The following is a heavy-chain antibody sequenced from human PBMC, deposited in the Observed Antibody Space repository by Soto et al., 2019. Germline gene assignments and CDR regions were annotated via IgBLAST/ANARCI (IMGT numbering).Heavy chain of an antibody. CDR1: GFTFSSYA. Sequence: QVQLVESGGGVVQPGRSLRLSCAASGFTFSSYAMHWVRQAPGKGLEWVAVISYDGSNKYYADSVKGRFTISRDNSKNTLYLQMNSLRAEDTAVYYCARESQWLVAFDIWGQGTMVTVSS. CDR3: ARESQWLVAFDI. J-gene: IGHJ3*02. V-gene: IGHV3-30-3*01. D-gene: IGHD6-19*01. CDR2: ISYDGSNK.